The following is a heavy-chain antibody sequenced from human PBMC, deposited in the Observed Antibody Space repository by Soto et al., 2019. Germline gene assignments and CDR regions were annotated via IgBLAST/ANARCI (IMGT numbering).Heavy chain of an antibody. D-gene: IGHD3-22*01. J-gene: IGHJ3*02. V-gene: IGHV1-18*01. Sequence: QVQLVQSGGEVKEPGASVKVSCKASGYSFSNHGIAWARQAPGQGLEWMGWISTHTTDTNYAQKLQGRVTMTTDTSTTTAYMELRSLTSDDTAVYYCARDGSYDRSSHWVGDSAFDIWGQGTMVIVSS. CDR1: GYSFSNHG. CDR3: ARDGSYDRSSHWVGDSAFDI. CDR2: ISTHTTDT.